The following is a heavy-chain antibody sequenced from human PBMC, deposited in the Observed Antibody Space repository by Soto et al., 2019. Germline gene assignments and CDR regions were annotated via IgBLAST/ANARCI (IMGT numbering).Heavy chain of an antibody. D-gene: IGHD6-19*01. V-gene: IGHV3-74*01. CDR3: ARVSYSSGWYVGY. CDR1: GFTFSSYW. J-gene: IGHJ4*02. Sequence: GVLRLSCAASGFTFSSYWMHWVRQAPGKGLVWVSRINSDGSSTSYADSVKGRFTISRDNAKNTLYLQMNSLRAEDMAVYYCARVSYSSGWYVGYWGQGTLVTVSS. CDR2: INSDGSST.